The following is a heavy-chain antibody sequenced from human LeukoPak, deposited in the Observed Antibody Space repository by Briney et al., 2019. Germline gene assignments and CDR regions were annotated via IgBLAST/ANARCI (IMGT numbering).Heavy chain of an antibody. V-gene: IGHV4-61*02. Sequence: PSETLSLTCTVSGGSISSGSYYWSWIRQPAGKGLEWIGRIYTSGSTNYNPSLKSRVTISVDTSKNQFPLKLSSVTAADTAVYYCARGKSVTAIDYWGQGTLVTVSS. CDR1: GGSISSGSYY. CDR3: ARGKSVTAIDY. J-gene: IGHJ4*02. D-gene: IGHD2-21*02. CDR2: IYTSGST.